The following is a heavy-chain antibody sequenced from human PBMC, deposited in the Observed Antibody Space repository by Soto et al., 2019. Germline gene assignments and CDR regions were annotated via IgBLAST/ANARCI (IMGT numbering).Heavy chain of an antibody. CDR1: GFTFSSYE. CDR3: ARGGRIRASGWFDY. D-gene: IGHD6-19*01. J-gene: IGHJ4*02. CDR2: IGGSDITI. Sequence: EVQLVESGGGLVHPGGSLRLSCAASGFTFSSYEMNWVRQAPGKGLEWISYIGGSDITIYYADSVKGRFTISRDNAKNSLYLQMNSLRAEDTAVYYCARGGRIRASGWFDYWGQGTLVTVSS. V-gene: IGHV3-48*03.